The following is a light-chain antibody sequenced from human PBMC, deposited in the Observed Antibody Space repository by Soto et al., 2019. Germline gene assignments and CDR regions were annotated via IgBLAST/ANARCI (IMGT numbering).Light chain of an antibody. V-gene: IGKV3-20*01. CDR2: GAS. CDR1: QSVSSRH. CDR3: QQYGGSPYT. Sequence: EIVLTQSPGTLSLSPGEGATLSCRASQSVSSRHLAWYQQKPGQTPRLLIYGASNKATSIPERFSGSGSGADVTLTISRLELDECAVYYCQQYGGSPYTVGQGTELEIK. J-gene: IGKJ2*01.